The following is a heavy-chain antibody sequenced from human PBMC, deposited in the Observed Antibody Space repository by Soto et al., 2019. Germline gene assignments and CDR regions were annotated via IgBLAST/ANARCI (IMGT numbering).Heavy chain of an antibody. V-gene: IGHV4-4*02. Sequence: QVQLQESGPGLVKPSGTLSLTCAVSSGSISSSNWWSWVRQPPGKGLEWIGDIYHSGSTNYNPSLQSRVTISVDKSMNQFSLKLCSVTAADTAGYYCASLIAATSYWGQGTLVTVSS. CDR2: IYHSGST. CDR1: SGSISSSNW. CDR3: ASLIAATSY. J-gene: IGHJ4*02. D-gene: IGHD6-13*01.